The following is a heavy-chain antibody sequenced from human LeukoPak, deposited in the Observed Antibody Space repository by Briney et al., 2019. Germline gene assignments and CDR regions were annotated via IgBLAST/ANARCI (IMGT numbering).Heavy chain of an antibody. CDR2: ISWNSGSI. J-gene: IGHJ4*02. CDR1: GFTFDDYA. CDR3: AKVGSSGF. V-gene: IGHV3-9*01. Sequence: PGGSLRLSCAASGFTFDDYAMHWVRQAPGKGLEWVSGISWNSGSIGYADSVKGRFSISRDNAKNSLYLQMNSLRAEDTALYYCAKVGSSGFWGQGTLVAVSS. D-gene: IGHD3-22*01.